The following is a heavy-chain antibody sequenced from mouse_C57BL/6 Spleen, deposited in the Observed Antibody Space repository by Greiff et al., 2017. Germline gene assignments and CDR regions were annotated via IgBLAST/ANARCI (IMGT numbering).Heavy chain of an antibody. CDR2: IYPRDGST. V-gene: IGHV1-85*01. J-gene: IGHJ4*01. D-gene: IGHD3-3*01. CDR3: ARRDPYYAMDY. Sequence: VQLQESGPELVKPGASVKLSCKASGYTFTSYDINWVKQRPGQGLEWIGWIYPRDGSTKYNEKFKGKATLTVDTSSSTAYMELHSLTSEDSAVYFCARRDPYYAMDYWGQGTSVTVSS. CDR1: GYTFTSYD.